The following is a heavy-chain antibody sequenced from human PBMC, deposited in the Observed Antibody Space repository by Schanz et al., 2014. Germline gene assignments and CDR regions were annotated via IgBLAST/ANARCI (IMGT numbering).Heavy chain of an antibody. CDR1: GYTLSAYS. Sequence: QVQLVQSGTQVKKPGASVKVSCKASGYTLSAYSLHWVRQAPGQGLEWMGRIIPILGIANYAQKFQDRLTITADKAMNITYMELSSLRTEDTAVYYCTRLRRADPNGFDVWGQGTTVTVS. CDR3: TRLRRADPNGFDV. J-gene: IGHJ6*02. CDR2: IIPILGIA. D-gene: IGHD6-19*01. V-gene: IGHV1-69*09.